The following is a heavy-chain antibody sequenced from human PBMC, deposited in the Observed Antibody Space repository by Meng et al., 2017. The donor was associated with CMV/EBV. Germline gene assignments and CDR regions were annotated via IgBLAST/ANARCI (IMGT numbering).Heavy chain of an antibody. J-gene: IGHJ4*02. V-gene: IGHV3-53*01. CDR2: IYTGGST. CDR3: AKDLLSFGVVIRLDY. D-gene: IGHD3-3*01. Sequence: VSGFSVSNNYISWVRQAPGKGLEWVSVIYTGGSTYYADSVRGRFAISRDNSKNTVYLQMNSLRAEDTAVYYCAKDLLSFGVVIRLDYWGQGTLVTVSS. CDR1: GFSVSNNY.